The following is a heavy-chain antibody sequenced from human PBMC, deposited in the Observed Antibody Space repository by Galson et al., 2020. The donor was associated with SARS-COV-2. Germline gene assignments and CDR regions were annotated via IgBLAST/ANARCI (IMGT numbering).Heavy chain of an antibody. CDR3: ARDGGKYYEILTGWRVCRL. V-gene: IGHV1-2*02. Sequence: ASVKVSCKASGYTFTGYYMHWVRQAPGQGLEWMGWINPNSGGTNYAQKFQGRVTMTRDTSISTAYMELSRLRSDDTAVYYCARDGGKYYEILTGWRVCRLWGQGTLVTVSS. J-gene: IGHJ4*02. CDR1: GYTFTGYY. CDR2: INPNSGGT. D-gene: IGHD3-9*01.